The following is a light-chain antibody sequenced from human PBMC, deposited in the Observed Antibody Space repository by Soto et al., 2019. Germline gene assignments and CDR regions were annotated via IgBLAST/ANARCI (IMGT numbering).Light chain of an antibody. CDR2: AAS. CDR3: QEYNSAPSS. CDR1: QGISNY. J-gene: IGKJ3*01. V-gene: IGKV1-27*01. Sequence: DIQMTQSPSSLSASVGDRVTITCRASQGISNYLAWYQQKPGKVPKLLIYAASTLQSGVPSRFSGSGSGPGSTLAITSLQPEDVATYYCQEYNSAPSSFGPGTKVDIK.